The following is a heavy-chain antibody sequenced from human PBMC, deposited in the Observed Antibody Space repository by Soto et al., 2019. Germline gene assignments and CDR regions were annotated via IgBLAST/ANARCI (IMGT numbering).Heavy chain of an antibody. D-gene: IGHD6-19*01. V-gene: IGHV3-23*01. Sequence: EVQLLESGGGLVQPGGSLRLSCAASGFTFSSYAMSWVRQAPGKGLEWVSAISGSGGSTYYADSVKGRFTISRDNSKNTLYLQMNSLRAEDTALYYCAKDRTLGSGTFPTGYCGQGTLVTVSS. CDR2: ISGSGGST. CDR1: GFTFSSYA. J-gene: IGHJ4*02. CDR3: AKDRTLGSGTFPTGY.